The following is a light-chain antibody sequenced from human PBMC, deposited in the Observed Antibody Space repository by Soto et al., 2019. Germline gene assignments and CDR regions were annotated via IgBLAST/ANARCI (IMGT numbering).Light chain of an antibody. Sequence: EIVLTQSPATLSLSPGERATLSCLASQSVDSYLAWYQQKPGQAPRLLIYDVSNRATGIPARFSGSGSGTDHTLTISSLEPEDSAVYYCQQRSNWPITFGQGTRLEIK. J-gene: IGKJ5*01. CDR2: DVS. CDR3: QQRSNWPIT. V-gene: IGKV3-11*01. CDR1: QSVDSY.